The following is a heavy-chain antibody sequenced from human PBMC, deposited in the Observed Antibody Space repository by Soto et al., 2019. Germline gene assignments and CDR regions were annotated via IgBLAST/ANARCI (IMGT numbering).Heavy chain of an antibody. Sequence: EVQLVESGGGLVQPGGSLRLSCAASGFTFSSYTMNWVRQAPGKGLEWVSYISSSSSTIYYADSVKGRFTISRDNAKNSLYLQMNSLRADDTAVYYCARSRGSGYPYGMDVWGQGTTVTVSS. CDR3: ARSRGSGYPYGMDV. CDR2: ISSSSSTI. J-gene: IGHJ6*02. V-gene: IGHV3-48*01. CDR1: GFTFSSYT. D-gene: IGHD3-22*01.